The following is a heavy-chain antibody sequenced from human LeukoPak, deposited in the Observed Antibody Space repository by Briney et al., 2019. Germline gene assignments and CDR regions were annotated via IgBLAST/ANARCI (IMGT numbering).Heavy chain of an antibody. J-gene: IGHJ4*02. V-gene: IGHV3-21*01. CDR3: ARFEDSSGWPTDDY. CDR2: ISSSSSYI. CDR1: GFTFSSYS. Sequence: PGGSLRLSCAASGFTFSSYSMNWVRQAPGKGLEWVSSISSSSSYIYYADSVKGRFTISRDNAKNSLYLQMNSLRAEDTAVYYCARFEDSSGWPTDDYWGQGTLVTVSS. D-gene: IGHD6-19*01.